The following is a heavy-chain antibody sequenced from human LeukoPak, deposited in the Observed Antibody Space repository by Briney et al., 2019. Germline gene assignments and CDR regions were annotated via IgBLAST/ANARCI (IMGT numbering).Heavy chain of an antibody. D-gene: IGHD3-22*01. J-gene: IGHJ3*02. V-gene: IGHV4-59*01. Sequence: SETLSLTCTVSGGSIYSYYWSWIRQPPGKRLEWIGYIYYSGSTNYNPSLKSRVTISVDTSKNQFSLKLSSVTAADTAVYYCARATYYYDSSGSKGAFDIWGQGTMVTVSS. CDR2: IYYSGST. CDR3: ARATYYYDSSGSKGAFDI. CDR1: GGSIYSYY.